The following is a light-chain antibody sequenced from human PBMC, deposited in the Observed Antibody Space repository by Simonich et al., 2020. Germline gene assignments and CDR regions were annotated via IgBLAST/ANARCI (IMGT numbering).Light chain of an antibody. CDR1: QSVSSN. J-gene: IGKJ1*01. CDR2: GAS. Sequence: EIVLTQSPGTLSLSPGERATLSCRASQSVSSNLAWYQQKPGQAPRLLIYGASTRATGIPARFSGSGSGTEFTLTISSLQSEDFAVYYCQQYYSTPWTFGQGTKVEIK. V-gene: IGKV3-15*01. CDR3: QQYYSTPWT.